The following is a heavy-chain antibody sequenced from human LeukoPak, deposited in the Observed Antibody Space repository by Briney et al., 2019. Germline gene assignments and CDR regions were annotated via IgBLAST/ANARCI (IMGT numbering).Heavy chain of an antibody. V-gene: IGHV4-39*07. J-gene: IGHJ6*03. CDR1: GGSISSSSYY. Sequence: SETLSLTCTVSGGSISSSSYYWGWIRQPPGKGLEWIGSIYYSGSTYYNPSLKSRVTMSVDTSTNQFSLRLNSVTAADTAVYYCARFDQQLVEGAIAYYDYYYMDVWGKGTTVTVSS. CDR3: ARFDQQLVEGAIAYYDYYYMDV. D-gene: IGHD6-13*01. CDR2: IYYSGST.